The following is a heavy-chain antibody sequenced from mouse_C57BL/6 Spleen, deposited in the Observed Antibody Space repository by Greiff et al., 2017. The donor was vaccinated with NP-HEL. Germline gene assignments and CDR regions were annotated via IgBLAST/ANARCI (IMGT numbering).Heavy chain of an antibody. CDR2: IDPANGNT. CDR1: GFNIKNTY. Sequence: EVMLVESVAELVRPGASVKLSCTASGFNIKNTYMHWVKQRPEQGLEWIGRIDPANGNTKYAPKFQGKATITADTSSNTAYRQLSSLTSEDAAIYYCARTYYDFDGGFAYWGQGTLVTVSA. D-gene: IGHD2-4*01. V-gene: IGHV14-3*01. CDR3: ARTYYDFDGGFAY. J-gene: IGHJ3*01.